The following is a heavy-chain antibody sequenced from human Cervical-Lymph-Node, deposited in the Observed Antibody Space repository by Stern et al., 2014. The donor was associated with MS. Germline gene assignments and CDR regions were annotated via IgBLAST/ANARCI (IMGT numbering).Heavy chain of an antibody. CDR1: GFTFSDHY. Sequence: EVQLVESGRGLAQPGGYLKLSGAASGFTFSDHYMDWVRQAPGKGLEWVGRTRNKANSYTTEYAASVKGRFTISRDDSKNSLYLQMNSLKTEDTAVYYCALGGLLYFDYWGQGTLVTVSS. CDR3: ALGGLLYFDY. D-gene: IGHD2-21*02. CDR2: TRNKANSYTT. J-gene: IGHJ4*02. V-gene: IGHV3-72*01.